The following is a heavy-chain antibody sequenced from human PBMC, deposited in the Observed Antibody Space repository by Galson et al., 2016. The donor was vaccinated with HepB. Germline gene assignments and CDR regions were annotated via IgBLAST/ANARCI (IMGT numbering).Heavy chain of an antibody. Sequence: QSGAEVTKPGESLKISCKGTGYTFTEYWIGWVRQMPGKGPEWVGFIYPGDSDTRYRPSLEGHVTISADKSITTAFLQWHSLKAADTAIYYCVRIYYSRYFAQWGQGTLVTVSS. CDR3: VRIYYSRYFAQ. D-gene: IGHD2-15*01. J-gene: IGHJ4*02. CDR2: IYPGDSDT. V-gene: IGHV5-51*01. CDR1: GYTFTEYW.